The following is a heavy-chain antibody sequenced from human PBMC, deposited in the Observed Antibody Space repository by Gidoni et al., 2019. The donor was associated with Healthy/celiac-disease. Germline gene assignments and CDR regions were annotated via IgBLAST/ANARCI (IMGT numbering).Heavy chain of an antibody. CDR2: ISAYNGNT. CDR1: GYTITSYG. CDR3: ARGPPSRDENDAFYI. V-gene: IGHV1-18*01. Sequence: QVQLVQSGAEVKKPGASVKVSCTASGYTITSYGISWVRQAPGQGLERSGWISAYNGNTNYAKKLQGRVTMTTDTSTSTAYMELRSLRSDDTAVYYCARGPPSRDENDAFYIWGQGTMVTVSS. J-gene: IGHJ3*02.